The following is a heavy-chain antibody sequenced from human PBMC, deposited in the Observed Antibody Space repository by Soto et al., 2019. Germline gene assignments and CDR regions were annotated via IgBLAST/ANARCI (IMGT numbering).Heavy chain of an antibody. Sequence: QVQLVESGGGVVKPGGPLRLSCAGSGFTFSNYGMHWVRQAPGKGLEWVAVIWYDGNNKYYADSVKGRFTISRDNSNNTLYVQMTSLRAEDTAVYYCARGLHSLFDYWGQGTLVTVSS. CDR1: GFTFSNYG. CDR3: ARGLHSLFDY. V-gene: IGHV3-33*01. J-gene: IGHJ4*02. CDR2: IWYDGNNK. D-gene: IGHD2-21*01.